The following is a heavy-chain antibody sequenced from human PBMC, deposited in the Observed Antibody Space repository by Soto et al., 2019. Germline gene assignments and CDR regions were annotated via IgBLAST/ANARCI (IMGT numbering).Heavy chain of an antibody. V-gene: IGHV3-13*01. CDR1: GFTFSSYD. CDR3: ARDLKSIVVVGDYYYYYGMDV. D-gene: IGHD3-22*01. CDR2: IGTAGDT. Sequence: GGSLRLSCAASGFTFSSYDMHWVRQATGKGLEWVSAIGTAGDTYYPGSVKGRFTISRENAKNSLYLQMNSLRAEDTAVYYCARDLKSIVVVGDYYYYYGMDVWGQGTTVTVSS. J-gene: IGHJ6*02.